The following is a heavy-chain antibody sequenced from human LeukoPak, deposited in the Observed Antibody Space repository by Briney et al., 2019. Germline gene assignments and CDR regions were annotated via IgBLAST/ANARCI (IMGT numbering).Heavy chain of an antibody. CDR3: AKVVVGATLDAFDI. Sequence: PGGSLRLSCAASGFTFSTYTMNWVRQAPGKGLEWVSYISSDSINIYYADSVKGRFTISRDNSKNTLYLQMNSLRAEDTAVYYCAKVVVGATLDAFDIWGQGTMVTVSS. J-gene: IGHJ3*02. CDR2: ISSDSINI. D-gene: IGHD1-26*01. CDR1: GFTFSTYT. V-gene: IGHV3-48*01.